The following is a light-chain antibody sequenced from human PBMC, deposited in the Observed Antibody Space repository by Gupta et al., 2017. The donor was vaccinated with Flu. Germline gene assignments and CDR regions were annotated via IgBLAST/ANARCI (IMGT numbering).Light chain of an antibody. J-gene: IGKJ2*03. CDR2: KVS. CDR3: LQYNTYSS. Sequence: DIQMTQSPSTLSASVGDRVTITCRASQSINNWLAWYQHKPGKAPKLLIYKVSTLESGVPSRFSGSGSGTAFTLTISSLQPDDFATYYCLQYNTYSSFGQGTKLEIK. V-gene: IGKV1-5*03. CDR1: QSINNW.